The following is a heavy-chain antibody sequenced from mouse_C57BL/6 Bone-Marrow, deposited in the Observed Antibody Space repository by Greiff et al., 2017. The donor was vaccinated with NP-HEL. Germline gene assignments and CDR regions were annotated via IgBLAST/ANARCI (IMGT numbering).Heavy chain of an antibody. CDR2: ISYDGSN. D-gene: IGHD1-1*01. CDR3: AREGGLLLRSPWFAY. J-gene: IGHJ3*01. V-gene: IGHV3-6*01. CDR1: GYSITSGYY. Sequence: EVQLQESGPGLVKPSQSLSLTCSVTGYSITSGYYWNWIRQFPGNKLEWMGYISYDGSNNYNPSLKNRISITRDTSKNQFFLKLNSVTTEDTATYYCAREGGLLLRSPWFAYWGQGTLVTVSA.